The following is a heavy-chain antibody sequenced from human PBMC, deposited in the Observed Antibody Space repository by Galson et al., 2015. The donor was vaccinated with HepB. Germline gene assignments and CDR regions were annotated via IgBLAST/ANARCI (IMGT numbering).Heavy chain of an antibody. D-gene: IGHD3/OR15-3a*01. V-gene: IGHV4-59*01. J-gene: IGHJ4*02. CDR1: GGSISSYY. Sequence: SETLSLTCTVSGGSISSYYWSWIRQPPGKGLEWIGYIYYSGSTNYNPSLKSRVTISVDTSKNQFSLKLSSVTAEDTAVYYCARLEVGHFWTNSFYFDYWGQGALVTVSS. CDR3: ARLEVGHFWTNSFYFDY. CDR2: IYYSGST.